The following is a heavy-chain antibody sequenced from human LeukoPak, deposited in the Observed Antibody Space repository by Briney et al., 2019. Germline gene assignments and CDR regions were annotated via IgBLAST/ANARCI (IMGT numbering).Heavy chain of an antibody. CDR3: AKRLASWEFDY. J-gene: IGHJ4*02. CDR1: GFTFSSYG. D-gene: IGHD1-26*01. CDR2: ILYDGSYK. V-gene: IGHV3-30*18. Sequence: GRSLRLSCAASGFTFSSYGMHWVRQAPGKGLEWVSAILYDGSYKYYADSVKGRFTIPRDNSKNTLYLQMNSLRAEDTAVYYCAKRLASWEFDYWGQGTLVTVSS.